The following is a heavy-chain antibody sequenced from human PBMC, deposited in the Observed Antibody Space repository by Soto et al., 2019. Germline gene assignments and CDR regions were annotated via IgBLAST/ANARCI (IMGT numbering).Heavy chain of an antibody. CDR2: IWYDGSNK. CDR3: ARDDEDIVVVVAAPLAY. Sequence: GGSLRLSCAASGFTFSSYGMHWVRQAPGKGLEWVAVIWYDGSNKYYADSVKGRFTISRDNSKNTLYLQMNSLRAEDTAVYYCARDDEDIVVVVAAPLAYRGQGTLVTVSS. CDR1: GFTFSSYG. D-gene: IGHD2-15*01. J-gene: IGHJ4*02. V-gene: IGHV3-33*01.